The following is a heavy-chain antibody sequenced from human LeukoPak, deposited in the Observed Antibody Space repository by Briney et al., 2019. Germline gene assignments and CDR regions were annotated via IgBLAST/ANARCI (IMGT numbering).Heavy chain of an antibody. D-gene: IGHD3-9*01. CDR3: ARSRRGYYDLFTVYSPGAFDI. J-gene: IGHJ3*02. CDR2: ISSSGTTI. V-gene: IGHV3-11*04. CDR1: GFTFSDYY. Sequence: TGGSLRLSCAASGFTFSDYYMSWIRQAPGKGLEWVSYISSSGTTIYYADSVKGRFTISRDNAKNSLYLQMNSLRAEDTAVYYCARSRRGYYDLFTVYSPGAFDIWGQGTMVTVSS.